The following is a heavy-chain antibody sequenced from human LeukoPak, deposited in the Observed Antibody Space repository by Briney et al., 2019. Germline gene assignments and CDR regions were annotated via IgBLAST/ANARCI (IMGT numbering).Heavy chain of an antibody. V-gene: IGHV1-69*06. CDR1: GGTFSSYA. CDR3: ARSSGTYYDILTGYYLFNY. Sequence: SVKVSCKASGGTFSSYAISWVRQAPGQGLEWMGGIIPIFGTANYAQKFQGRVTITADKSTSTAYMELSSLRSEDTAVYYCARSSGTYYDILTGYYLFNYWGQGTLVTVSS. CDR2: IIPIFGTA. D-gene: IGHD3-9*01. J-gene: IGHJ4*02.